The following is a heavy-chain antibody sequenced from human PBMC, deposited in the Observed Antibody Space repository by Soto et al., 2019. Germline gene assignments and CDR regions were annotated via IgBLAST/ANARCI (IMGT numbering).Heavy chain of an antibody. CDR2: IYSGGDT. Sequence: GGSLRLSCAASGVTVSRNYMSWVRQAPGKGLEWVSVIYSGGDTYYADTVRGRFIISRDNSKNTLYLEMNSLRVEDTAVYYCARTSYDFWSGDNYYYYYMDVWGKGTTVTVSS. CDR1: GVTVSRNY. CDR3: ARTSYDFWSGDNYYYYYMDV. D-gene: IGHD3-3*01. J-gene: IGHJ6*03. V-gene: IGHV3-53*01.